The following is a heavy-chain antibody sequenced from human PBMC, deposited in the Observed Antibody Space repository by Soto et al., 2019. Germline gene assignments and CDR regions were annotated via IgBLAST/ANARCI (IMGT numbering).Heavy chain of an antibody. CDR1: GFTFSSYW. Sequence: LRLSCAASGFTFSSYWMHWVRQAPGKGLVWVSRINPDGSATNYADSVKGRFTISRDNAKNTLYLQMNSLRAEDTAVFYCGRGGSDSPMAPGYWGQGTLVTVS. V-gene: IGHV3-74*01. J-gene: IGHJ4*02. CDR2: INPDGSAT. D-gene: IGHD5-18*01. CDR3: GRGGSDSPMAPGY.